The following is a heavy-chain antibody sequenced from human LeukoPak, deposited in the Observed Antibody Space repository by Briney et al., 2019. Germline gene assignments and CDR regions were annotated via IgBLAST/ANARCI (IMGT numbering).Heavy chain of an antibody. J-gene: IGHJ4*02. V-gene: IGHV5-10-1*01. D-gene: IGHD3-9*01. CDR1: GYSFTSYW. CDR3: ASEQTYYDILTGYYIGY. CDR2: IGPSDSYT. Sequence: PGESLKISCKGSGYSFTSYWISWVRQMPGKGLEWMGRIGPSDSYTNYSPSFQGHVTISADKSISTAYLQWSSLKASDTAMYYCASEQTYYDILTGYYIGYWGQGTLVTVSS.